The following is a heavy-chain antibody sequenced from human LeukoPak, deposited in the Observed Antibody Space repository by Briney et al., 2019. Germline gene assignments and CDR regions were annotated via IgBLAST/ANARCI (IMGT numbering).Heavy chain of an antibody. D-gene: IGHD6-6*01. CDR3: AGHPVSSKTIDY. CDR1: GGSISSGTYY. J-gene: IGHJ4*02. CDR2: IYYDGSA. V-gene: IGHV4-39*01. Sequence: SETLSLTCTVSGGSISSGTYYWGWIRQPPGKGLEWIGSIYYDGSAYYSPSLESRVTISIDTSRNQFSLKVTPVTAADTAVYYCAGHPVSSKTIDYWGQGALVTVSS.